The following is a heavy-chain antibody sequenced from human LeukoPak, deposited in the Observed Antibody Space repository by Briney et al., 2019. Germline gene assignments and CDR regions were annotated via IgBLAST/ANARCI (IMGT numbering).Heavy chain of an antibody. CDR2: IIPIFGTA. V-gene: IGHV1-69*01. D-gene: IGHD3-22*01. J-gene: IGHJ6*02. CDR3: ARGDHYYYDSSGYYPALCYYGMDV. CDR1: GGTFSSYA. Sequence: GSSVKVSCKASGGTFSSYAISWVRQAPGQGLEWMGGIIPIFGTANYAQKFQGRVTITADESTSTAYMELSSLRSEDTAVYYCARGDHYYYDSSGYYPALCYYGMDVWGQGTTVTVSS.